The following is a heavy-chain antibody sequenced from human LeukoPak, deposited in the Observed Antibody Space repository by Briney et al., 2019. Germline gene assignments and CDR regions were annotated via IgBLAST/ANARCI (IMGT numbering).Heavy chain of an antibody. V-gene: IGHV4-4*07. CDR1: GGSIGSYY. Sequence: SETLSLTCTVSGGSIGSYYWSWIRQPAGKGLEWIGRIYTSGSTNYNPSLKSRVTMSVDTSKNQFSLKLSSVTAADTAVYYCASGDYYDSSGYYSWGPDAFDIWGQGTMVTVSS. CDR2: IYTSGST. CDR3: ASGDYYDSSGYYSWGPDAFDI. J-gene: IGHJ3*02. D-gene: IGHD3-22*01.